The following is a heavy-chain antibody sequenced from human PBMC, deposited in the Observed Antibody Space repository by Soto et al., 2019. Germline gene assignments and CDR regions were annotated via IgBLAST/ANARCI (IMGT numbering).Heavy chain of an antibody. J-gene: IGHJ5*02. CDR3: ARFGTSPNGNWFDP. V-gene: IGHV4-59*01. Sequence: PSETLSLTCTVSGGSISSDYWNWIRQPPGKGLEWIGYVYHSWSTKYNPSLKSRVTISVDTSKNQLSRKLGSVTAGDTAVYYCARFGTSPNGNWFDPWGQGTLVTVSS. D-gene: IGHD3-10*01. CDR2: VYHSWST. CDR1: GGSISSDY.